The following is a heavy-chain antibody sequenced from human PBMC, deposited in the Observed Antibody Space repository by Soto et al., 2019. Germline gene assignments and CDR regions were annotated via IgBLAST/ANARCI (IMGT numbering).Heavy chain of an antibody. D-gene: IGHD2-15*01. V-gene: IGHV4-39*01. CDR3: ARHAWSCSGGSCYSGRSVRYFDY. CDR1: GGSISSSSYY. J-gene: IGHJ4*02. Sequence: SETLSLTCTVSGGSISSSSYYWGWIRQPPGKGLEWIGSIYYSGSTYYNPSLKSRVTISVDTSKNQFSLKLSSVTAADTAVYYCARHAWSCSGGSCYSGRSVRYFDYWGQGTLVTVSS. CDR2: IYYSGST.